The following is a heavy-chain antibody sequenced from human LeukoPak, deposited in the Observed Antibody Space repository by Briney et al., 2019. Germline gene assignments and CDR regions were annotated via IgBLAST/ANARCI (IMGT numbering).Heavy chain of an antibody. CDR3: ARGQRWLQLSYFDY. CDR2: IWYDGSNI. D-gene: IGHD5-24*01. CDR1: GFMFSDYG. Sequence: GGSLRLSCAASGFMFSDYGMHWVRQAPGKGLEWVAAIWYDGSNIFYADSVKGRFTISRDKSKNTLYLQMNSLRAEDTAVYYCARGQRWLQLSYFDYWGQGTLVTVSS. J-gene: IGHJ4*02. V-gene: IGHV3-30*19.